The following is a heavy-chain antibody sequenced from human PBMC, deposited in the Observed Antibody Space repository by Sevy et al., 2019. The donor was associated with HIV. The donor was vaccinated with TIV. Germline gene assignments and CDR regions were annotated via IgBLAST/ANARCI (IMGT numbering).Heavy chain of an antibody. CDR1: GFTFSGSA. CDR2: IRSKANSYAT. D-gene: IGHD6-13*01. J-gene: IGHJ4*02. CDR3: TYRIAAAGIDFDY. V-gene: IGHV3-73*01. Sequence: GSLRLSCAASGFTFSGSAMHWVRQASGKGLEWVGRIRSKANSYATAYAASVKGRFTISRDDSKNTAYLQMNSLKTEDTAVYYCTYRIAAAGIDFDYWGQGTLVTVSS.